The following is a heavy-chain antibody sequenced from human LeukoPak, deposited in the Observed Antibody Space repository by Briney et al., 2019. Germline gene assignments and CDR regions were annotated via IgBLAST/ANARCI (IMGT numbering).Heavy chain of an antibody. CDR3: AKCRSLSPAAAINY. D-gene: IGHD2-2*01. Sequence: GGSLRLSCAASGFTFSSFALSWVRQAPGKGLEWVSSISGSGDSTYYMESVKGRFTISRDNSENTLYLRMNSLRADDTAVYYCAKCRSLSPAAAINYWGQGTLVTVSS. V-gene: IGHV3-23*01. CDR2: ISGSGDST. CDR1: GFTFSSFA. J-gene: IGHJ4*02.